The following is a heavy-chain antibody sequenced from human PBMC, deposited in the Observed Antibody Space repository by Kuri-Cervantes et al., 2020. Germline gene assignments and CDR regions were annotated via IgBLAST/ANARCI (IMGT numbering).Heavy chain of an antibody. CDR1: GDSVSSNSAA. CDR3: ARDRSSGWYLEYYFDY. D-gene: IGHD6-19*01. V-gene: IGHV6-1*01. CDR2: TYYRSKWYN. J-gene: IGHJ4*02. Sequence: SQTLSLTCAISGDSVSSNSAAWNCIRQSPSRGLEWLGRTYYRSKWYNDYAVSVKSRITINPDTSKNQFSLQLNSVTPEDTAVYYCARDRSSGWYLEYYFDYWGQGTLVTDSS.